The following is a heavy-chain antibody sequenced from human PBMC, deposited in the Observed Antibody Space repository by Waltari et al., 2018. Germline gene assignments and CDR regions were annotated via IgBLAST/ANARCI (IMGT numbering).Heavy chain of an antibody. CDR3: GREVGGVYYYYMDV. D-gene: IGHD3-10*01. J-gene: IGHJ6*03. CDR1: GGSISSGSYY. V-gene: IGHV4-61*02. CDR2: IYTSGST. Sequence: QVQLQESGPGLVKPSQTLSLTCTVSGGSISSGSYYWSWIRPPAGKGLEWIGRIYTSGSTNYNPSLKSRVTISVDTSKNQFSLKLSSGTAADTAVYYCGREVGGVYYYYMDVWGKGTTVTVSS.